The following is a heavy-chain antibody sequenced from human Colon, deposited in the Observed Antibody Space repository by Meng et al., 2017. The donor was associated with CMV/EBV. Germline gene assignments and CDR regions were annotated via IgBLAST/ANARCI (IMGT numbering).Heavy chain of an antibody. CDR2: IYYSGST. CDR1: GFTFSDYY. CDR3: ARVNGDYYYGMDV. V-gene: IGHV4-59*01. D-gene: IGHD1-1*01. J-gene: IGHJ6*02. Sequence: GSLRLSCAASGFTFSDYYWGWIRQPPGKGLEWIGYIYYSGSTRYNPSLESRVTISIDRSKNHFSLEVRSVTAADTAVYYCARVNGDYYYGMDVWGQGTPVTVSS.